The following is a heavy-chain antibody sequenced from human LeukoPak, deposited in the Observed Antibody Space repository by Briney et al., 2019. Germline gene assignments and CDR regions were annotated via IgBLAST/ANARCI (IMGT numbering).Heavy chain of an antibody. J-gene: IGHJ3*02. CDR1: GFTFSSYG. D-gene: IGHD2-15*01. V-gene: IGHV3-30*03. CDR2: ISYDGSNK. Sequence: GGSLRLSCAASGFTFSSYGMHWVRQAPGKGLEWVAVISYDGSNKYSADSVKGRFTISRDNSKNTLYLQMTSLRAEDTAVYYCARDRYCSGGSCSKSEIDAFDIWGQGTMVTVSS. CDR3: ARDRYCSGGSCSKSEIDAFDI.